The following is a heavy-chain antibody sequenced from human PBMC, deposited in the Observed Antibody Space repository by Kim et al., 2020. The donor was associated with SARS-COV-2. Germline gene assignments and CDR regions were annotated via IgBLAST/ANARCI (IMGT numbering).Heavy chain of an antibody. Sequence: ALKGRFTISRDNANNSLYLQMNSLRAEDTAVYYCARGGFDWLFPGLFDPWGPGTLVTVSS. V-gene: IGHV3-11*06. J-gene: IGHJ5*02. D-gene: IGHD3-9*01. CDR3: ARGGFDWLFPGLFDP.